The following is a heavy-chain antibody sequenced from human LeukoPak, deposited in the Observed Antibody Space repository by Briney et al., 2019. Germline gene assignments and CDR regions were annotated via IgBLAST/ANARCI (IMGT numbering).Heavy chain of an antibody. CDR1: GGSISSYY. V-gene: IGHV4-59*01. Sequence: SETPSLTCTVSGGSISSYYWSWIRQPPGKGLEWIGYIYYSGSTNYNPSLKSRVTISVDTSKNQFSLKLSSVTAADTAVYYCARAGYSSGWYAYDYYYGMDVWGQRTTVTVSS. D-gene: IGHD6-19*01. CDR3: ARAGYSSGWYAYDYYYGMDV. CDR2: IYYSGST. J-gene: IGHJ6*02.